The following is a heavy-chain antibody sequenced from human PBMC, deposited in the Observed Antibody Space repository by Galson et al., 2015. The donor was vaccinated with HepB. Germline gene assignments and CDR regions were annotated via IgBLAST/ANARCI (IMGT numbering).Heavy chain of an antibody. V-gene: IGHV1-24*01. Sequence: SVKVSCKVSGYTLTELSMHWVRQAPGKGLEWMGGFDPEDGETIYAQKFQGRVTMTEDTSTDTAYMELSSLRSEDTAVYYCATKTIFGVVRRNAFDIWGQGTMVTVSS. CDR1: GYTLTELS. CDR3: ATKTIFGVVRRNAFDI. CDR2: FDPEDGET. J-gene: IGHJ3*02. D-gene: IGHD3-3*01.